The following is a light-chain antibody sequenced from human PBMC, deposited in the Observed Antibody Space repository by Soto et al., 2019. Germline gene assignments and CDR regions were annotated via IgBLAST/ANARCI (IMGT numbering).Light chain of an antibody. CDR2: GAS. J-gene: IGKJ1*01. CDR3: QQYGSSPPT. Sequence: IVLTPSPGTLSLSPGERTTLSPRASQSISRYLAWYQQKPGQGPRLLIYGASSRATGTPDRFSGSGSGTDFTLTINRLGPEDFALYYCQQYGSSPPTFGQGTRWIS. CDR1: QSISRY. V-gene: IGKV3-20*01.